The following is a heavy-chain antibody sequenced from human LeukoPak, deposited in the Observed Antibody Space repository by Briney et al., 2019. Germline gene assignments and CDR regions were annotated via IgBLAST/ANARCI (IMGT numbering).Heavy chain of an antibody. CDR3: ARVRGYYYDIDDI. Sequence: ASVKVSCKASGHTFTSYYMHWVRQAPGQGLEWMGIINPSGGSTSYAQKLQGRVTMTRDMSTSTVYMELSSLRSEDTAVYYCARVRGYYYDIDDIWGQGTMVTVSS. CDR2: INPSGGST. J-gene: IGHJ3*02. D-gene: IGHD3-22*01. CDR1: GHTFTSYY. V-gene: IGHV1-46*01.